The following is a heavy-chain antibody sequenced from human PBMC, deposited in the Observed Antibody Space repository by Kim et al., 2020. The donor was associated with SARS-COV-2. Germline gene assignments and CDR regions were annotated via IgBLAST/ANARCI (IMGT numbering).Heavy chain of an antibody. Sequence: VKGQLHISRDHTKSTLYLQMNSLRAEDTAVYYCAKDKSYNWNAQGAFDIWGQGTMVTVSS. D-gene: IGHD1-1*01. V-gene: IGHV3-23*01. CDR3: AKDKSYNWNAQGAFDI. J-gene: IGHJ3*02.